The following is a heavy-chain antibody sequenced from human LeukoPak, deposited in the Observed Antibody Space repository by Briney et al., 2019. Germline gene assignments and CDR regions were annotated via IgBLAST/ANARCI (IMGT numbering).Heavy chain of an antibody. D-gene: IGHD3-22*01. J-gene: IGHJ3*02. V-gene: IGHV4-59*01. CDR2: IYYRGST. CDR3: ARTTYYFDSSGYYSWGFLAFDI. CDR1: VDSISSYY. Sequence: SETLSLTCTLSVDSISSYYWSCIRQPPEKGLEWLGYIYYRGSTIYNPSLESRVTISVDTSKKQFPLKLSSVTAADTAVYYCARTTYYFDSSGYYSWGFLAFDIWGQGRTVTV.